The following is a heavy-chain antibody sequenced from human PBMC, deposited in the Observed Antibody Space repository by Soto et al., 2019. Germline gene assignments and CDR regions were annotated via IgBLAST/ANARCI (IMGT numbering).Heavy chain of an antibody. J-gene: IGHJ6*02. CDR1: GFTFSSYA. CDR3: AKDHAYSNYNPYYYYYGMDV. Sequence: GGSLRLSCAASGFTFSSYAMHWVRQAPGKGLEWVAVISYDGSNKYYADSVKGRFTISRDNSKNTLYLQMNSLRAEDTAVYYCAKDHAYSNYNPYYYYYGMDVWGQGTTVTVSS. D-gene: IGHD4-4*01. V-gene: IGHV3-30-3*01. CDR2: ISYDGSNK.